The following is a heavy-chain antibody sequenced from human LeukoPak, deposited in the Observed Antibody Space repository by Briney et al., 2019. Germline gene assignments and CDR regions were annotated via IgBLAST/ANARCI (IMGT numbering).Heavy chain of an antibody. CDR3: ARGSPLVRPPSGYFDY. D-gene: IGHD6-13*01. J-gene: IGHJ4*02. CDR1: GYTFTSYG. V-gene: IGHV1-18*04. Sequence: GASVKVSCKASGYTFTSYGISWVRQAPGQGLEWMGWISAYNGNTNYAQKLQGRVTMTTDTSTSTAYMELRSVRSDDTAVYYCARGSPLVRPPSGYFDYWGQGNLVTVSS. CDR2: ISAYNGNT.